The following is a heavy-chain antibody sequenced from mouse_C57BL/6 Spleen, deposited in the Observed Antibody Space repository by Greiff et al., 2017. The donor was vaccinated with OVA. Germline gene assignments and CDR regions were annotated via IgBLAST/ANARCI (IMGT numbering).Heavy chain of an antibody. D-gene: IGHD3-1*01. CDR1: GYAFSSSW. J-gene: IGHJ2*01. CDR2: IYPGDGDT. Sequence: QVQLQQSGPELVKPGASVKISCKASGYAFSSSWMHWVKQRPGKGLEWIGRIYPGDGDTNYNGKFKGKATLTADKSSSTAYMQLSSLTSEDSAVYFCARSPARLDYWGQGTTLTVSS. V-gene: IGHV1-82*01. CDR3: ARSPARLDY.